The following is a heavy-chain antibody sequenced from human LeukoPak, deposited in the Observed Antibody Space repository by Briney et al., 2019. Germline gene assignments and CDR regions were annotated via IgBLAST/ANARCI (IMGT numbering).Heavy chain of an antibody. Sequence: GGSLRLSCAASRFTFSTYSMSWVRQAPGKGLEWVANIKQDGSEKYYVDSVKGRFTISRDNAKNSLYLQMNSLRAEDTAVYYCARDGAVSGRYSFDYWGQGTLVTVPS. V-gene: IGHV3-7*01. D-gene: IGHD6-19*01. CDR1: RFTFSTYS. CDR2: IKQDGSEK. CDR3: ARDGAVSGRYSFDY. J-gene: IGHJ4*02.